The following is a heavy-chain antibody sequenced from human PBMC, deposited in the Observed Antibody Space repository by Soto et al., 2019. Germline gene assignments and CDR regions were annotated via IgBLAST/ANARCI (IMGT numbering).Heavy chain of an antibody. CDR1: GLIIRSRW. V-gene: IGHV3-74*01. Sequence: GGSLRLSCAASGLIIRSRWMHWVRQAPGKGLVWVSQINGDGSTRTYVDSVKDRFTISRDNAKNTLYLQMNSLRDEDTAVYYCVSGSDYKKKTVAGGHYYYYYGMDVWGQGTRVTVSS. CDR2: INGDGSTR. J-gene: IGHJ6*02. CDR3: VSGSDYKKKTVAGGHYYYYYGMDV. D-gene: IGHD3-10*01.